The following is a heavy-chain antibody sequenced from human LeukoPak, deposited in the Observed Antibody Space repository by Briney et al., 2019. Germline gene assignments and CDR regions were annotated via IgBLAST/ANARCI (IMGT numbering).Heavy chain of an antibody. CDR2: IYYSGST. V-gene: IGHV4-59*01. D-gene: IGHD4-11*01. Sequence: SETLSLTCTVSGVSISSYYWSWIRQPPGKGLEWIGYIYYSGSTNYNPSLKSRVTISVDTSKNQFSLKLSSVTAADTAVYYCARDSPYGNYGYYYYGMDVWGQGTTVTVSS. CDR3: ARDSPYGNYGYYYYGMDV. CDR1: GVSISSYY. J-gene: IGHJ6*02.